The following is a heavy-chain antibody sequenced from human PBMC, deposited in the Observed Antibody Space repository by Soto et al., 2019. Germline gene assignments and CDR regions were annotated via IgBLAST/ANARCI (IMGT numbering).Heavy chain of an antibody. Sequence: QLQLQESGPGLVKPSETLSLTCTVSGGSISSSSYYWGWIRQPPGKGLEWIGSIYYSGSTYYNPSLKSRVTISVDTSKNQFSLKLSSVTAADTAVYYCARQIVGQLTDYWGQGTLVTVSS. V-gene: IGHV4-39*01. CDR1: GGSISSSSYY. CDR2: IYYSGST. D-gene: IGHD6-13*01. CDR3: ARQIVGQLTDY. J-gene: IGHJ4*02.